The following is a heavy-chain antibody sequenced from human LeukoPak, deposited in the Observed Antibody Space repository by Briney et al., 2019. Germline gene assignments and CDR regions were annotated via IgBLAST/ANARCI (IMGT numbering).Heavy chain of an antibody. J-gene: IGHJ4*02. CDR3: AKDRGADGEVPYYFDY. CDR2: INTGGGAT. CDR1: GFIFDSYA. D-gene: IGHD2-21*01. V-gene: IGHV3-23*01. Sequence: GGSLRLSCAASGFIFDSYAMNWVRQAPGKGLEWVSGINTGGGATYYADSVKGRFTISRDNSKNTLYLQVGSLRAEDTAVYYCAKDRGADGEVPYYFDYWGQGTLVTASS.